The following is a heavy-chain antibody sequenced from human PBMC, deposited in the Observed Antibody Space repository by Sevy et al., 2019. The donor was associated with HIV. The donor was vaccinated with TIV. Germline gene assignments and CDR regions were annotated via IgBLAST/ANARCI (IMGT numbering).Heavy chain of an antibody. D-gene: IGHD3-9*01. Sequence: ASVKVSCKAYGFTFRTYIMHWVRQAPGQRPEWMGWIHGGNGNTEYSQKFQGRVTSTRDTSASTTYMEVSSLRSEDTAVYYCVRSREPAHYDILTGGWFDPWGQGTLVTVSS. CDR3: VRSREPAHYDILTGGWFDP. J-gene: IGHJ5*02. CDR1: GFTFRTYI. V-gene: IGHV1-3*01. CDR2: IHGGNGNT.